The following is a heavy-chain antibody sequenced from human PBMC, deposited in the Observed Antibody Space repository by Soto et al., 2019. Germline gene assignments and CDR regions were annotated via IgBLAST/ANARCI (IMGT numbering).Heavy chain of an antibody. Sequence: PGGSLRLSCAASGFTFSSYAMSWVRQAPGKGLERVSAISGSGGSTYYADSVKGRFTISRDNSKNTLYLQMNSLRAEDTAVYYCAKDRNYYYGMDVWGQGTTVTVSS. J-gene: IGHJ6*02. CDR2: ISGSGGST. CDR1: GFTFSSYA. CDR3: AKDRNYYYGMDV. V-gene: IGHV3-23*01.